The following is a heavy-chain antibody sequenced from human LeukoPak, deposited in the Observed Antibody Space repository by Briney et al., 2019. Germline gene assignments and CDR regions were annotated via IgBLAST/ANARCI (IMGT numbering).Heavy chain of an antibody. D-gene: IGHD2-15*01. V-gene: IGHV4-30-2*01. CDR1: GGSISSGGYY. Sequence: PSETLSLTCTVSGGSISSGGYYWSWIRQPPGKGLEWIGYIYHSGSTYYNPSLKSRVTISVDRSKNQFSLKLSSVTAADTAVYYCARDSYCSGGSCPVPFDYWGQGTLVTVSS. CDR2: IYHSGST. CDR3: ARDSYCSGGSCPVPFDY. J-gene: IGHJ4*02.